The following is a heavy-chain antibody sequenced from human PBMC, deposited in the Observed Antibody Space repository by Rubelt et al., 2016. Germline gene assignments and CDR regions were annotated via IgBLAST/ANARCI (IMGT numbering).Heavy chain of an antibody. J-gene: IGHJ4*02. CDR3: AREISLTV. Sequence: TFTSYGITWVRQAPGQGLEWMGWISAYNGNTNYAQKFQGRVTMTTDTSTTTAYMALRGLRSDDTAVYYCAREISLTVWGQGTLVTVSS. CDR2: ISAYNGNT. V-gene: IGHV1-18*01. D-gene: IGHD3-3*02. CDR1: TFTSYG.